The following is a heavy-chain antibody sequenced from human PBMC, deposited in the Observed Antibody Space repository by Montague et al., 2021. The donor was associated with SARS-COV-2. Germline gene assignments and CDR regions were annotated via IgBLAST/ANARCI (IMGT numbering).Heavy chain of an antibody. CDR1: GASVNSGDFY. Sequence: SETLSLTCTVSGASVNSGDFYWSWIRQAPGKGLEWIGSVHYSGRPYYNPSLKSRVTIYVDTSKNQLSLKLSSVTAADTAVYYYTRHVHMTWPEPSPGFDYWGQGTLVTVSS. CDR3: TRHVHMTWPEPSPGFDY. J-gene: IGHJ4*02. V-gene: IGHV4-39*01. CDR2: VHYSGRP. D-gene: IGHD1-1*01.